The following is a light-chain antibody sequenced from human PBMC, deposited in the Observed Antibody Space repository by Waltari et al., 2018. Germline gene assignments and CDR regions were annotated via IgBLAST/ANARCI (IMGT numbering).Light chain of an antibody. J-gene: IGKJ1*01. CDR2: KAS. CDR3: QQYVGDWA. Sequence: DIQMTQSPSTLSASVGDRVTITCRASQSISSWLAWYQQKPGKAPKLLIYKASTLESGVPSRFSGSGSGTEFILTISSLQPDDFATYYCQQYVGDWAFGQGTKVEIK. V-gene: IGKV1-5*03. CDR1: QSISSW.